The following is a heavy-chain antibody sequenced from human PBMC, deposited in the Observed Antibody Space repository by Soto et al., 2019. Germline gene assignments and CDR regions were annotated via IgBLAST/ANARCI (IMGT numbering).Heavy chain of an antibody. CDR2: IYYSGST. D-gene: IGHD3-9*01. Sequence: SETLSLTCTVSGGSISSSSYYWGWIRQPPGKGLEWIGGIYYSGSTYYNPSLKSRVTLSLDTSKNEFSLNVDSVTAADTAVYYCARSVILTGGSYKGLIRLHYFDTWGPGTLVTVSS. CDR3: ARSVILTGGSYKGLIRLHYFDT. J-gene: IGHJ4*02. V-gene: IGHV4-39*07. CDR1: GGSISSSSYY.